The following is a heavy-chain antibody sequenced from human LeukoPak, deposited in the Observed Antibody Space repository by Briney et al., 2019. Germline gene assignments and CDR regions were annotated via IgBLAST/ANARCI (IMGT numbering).Heavy chain of an antibody. CDR1: GFTFSSYW. CDR2: IKSDGST. D-gene: IGHD3-22*01. V-gene: IGHV3-74*01. J-gene: IGHJ1*01. CDR3: ARAPSEIGGYYPEYFRH. Sequence: GGSLRLSCAASGFTFSSYWMHWVRQAPGKGLVWVSRIKSDGSTNYADSVKGRFTISRDNTKNTVSLQMNSLRAEDTGVYYCARAPSEIGGYYPEYFRHWGQGTLVTVS.